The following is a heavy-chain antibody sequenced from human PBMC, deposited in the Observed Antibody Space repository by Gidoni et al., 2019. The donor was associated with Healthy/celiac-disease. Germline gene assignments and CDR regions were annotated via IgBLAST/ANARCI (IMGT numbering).Heavy chain of an antibody. CDR3: ARLYPANYYYGMDV. J-gene: IGHJ6*02. Sequence: QVQLQPWAAGLLQPSETLSLPCAVYGGSFSGYYWSWIRQPPGKGLEWIGEINHSGSTNYNPSLKSRVTISVDTSKNQFSLKLSSVTAADTAVYYCARLYPANYYYGMDVWGQGTTVTVSS. D-gene: IGHD3-16*02. CDR2: INHSGST. CDR1: GGSFSGYY. V-gene: IGHV4-34*01.